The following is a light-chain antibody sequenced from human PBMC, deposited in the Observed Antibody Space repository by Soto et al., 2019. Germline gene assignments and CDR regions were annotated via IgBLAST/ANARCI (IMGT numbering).Light chain of an antibody. V-gene: IGKV1-5*01. Sequence: DIQMTQSHSTLSASVGDRVTIACRASQSISSWLAWYQQKPGKAPKLLIYDASSFESGVPSRFSGSGAGTEFTLTISSLHPDDFATYYCQQYDSYPYTFGQGTNLEIK. CDR1: QSISSW. CDR3: QQYDSYPYT. CDR2: DAS. J-gene: IGKJ2*01.